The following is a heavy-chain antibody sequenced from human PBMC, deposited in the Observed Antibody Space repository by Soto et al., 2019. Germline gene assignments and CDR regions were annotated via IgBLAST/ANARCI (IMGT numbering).Heavy chain of an antibody. Sequence: QVQLQESGPGLVKSSETLSLICFVSGEALGSGQSYWNWIRQAPGKGLEWIGHTFVTGATKYSASLERRVTMSVDTSKSQISLTLNSVTAADSATYFCARGRSDSAGSSFGRRMDVWGQGTTVTVSS. D-gene: IGHD3-10*01. CDR1: GEALGSGQSY. V-gene: IGHV4-61*01. CDR3: ARGRSDSAGSSFGRRMDV. CDR2: TFVTGAT. J-gene: IGHJ6*02.